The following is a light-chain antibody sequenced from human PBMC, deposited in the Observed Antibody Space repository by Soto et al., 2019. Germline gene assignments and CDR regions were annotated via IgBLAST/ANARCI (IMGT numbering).Light chain of an antibody. J-gene: IGLJ2*01. Sequence: QSALTQPPSASGSPGQSVTSSCTGTRSDIGGYNYVSWYQQHPGQAPKLMIFEVNKRPSGVPDRFSGSKSGNTASLTVSGLQAEDEADYYCSSYGGSNNFVLFGGGTKLTVL. CDR2: EVN. V-gene: IGLV2-8*01. CDR3: SSYGGSNNFVL. CDR1: RSDIGGYNY.